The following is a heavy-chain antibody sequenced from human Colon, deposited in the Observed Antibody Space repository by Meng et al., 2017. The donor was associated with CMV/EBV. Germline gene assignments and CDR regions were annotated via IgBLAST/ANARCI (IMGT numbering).Heavy chain of an antibody. Sequence: SVKVSCKASGYTFINYGINWVRQAPGQGLEWMGGIIPIFGTANYAQKFQGRVTITTDESTSTAYMELSSLRSEDTAVYYCASRVNSGSYPLHWYFDLWGRGTLVTVSS. V-gene: IGHV1-69*05. CDR3: ASRVNSGSYPLHWYFDL. CDR2: IIPIFGTA. D-gene: IGHD1-26*01. CDR1: GYTFINYG. J-gene: IGHJ2*01.